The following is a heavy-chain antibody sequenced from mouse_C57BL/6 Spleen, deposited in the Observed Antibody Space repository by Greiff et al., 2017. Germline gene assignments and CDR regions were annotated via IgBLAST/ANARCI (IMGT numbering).Heavy chain of an antibody. V-gene: IGHV1-82*01. CDR3: ARGRAAQAPFAY. D-gene: IGHD3-2*02. Sequence: QVQLQQSGPELVKPGASVKISCKASGYAFSSSWMNWVKQRPGKGLEWIGRIYPGDGDTNYNGKFKGKATLTADKSSSTAYMQLSSLTSEDSAVYFCARGRAAQAPFAYWGQGTLVTVSA. CDR2: IYPGDGDT. J-gene: IGHJ3*01. CDR1: GYAFSSSW.